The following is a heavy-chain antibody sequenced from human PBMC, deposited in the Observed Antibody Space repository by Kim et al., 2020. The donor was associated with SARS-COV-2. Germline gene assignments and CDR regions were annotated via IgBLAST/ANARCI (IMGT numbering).Heavy chain of an antibody. D-gene: IGHD6-13*01. CDR1: GGSISSGGYY. V-gene: IGHV4-31*03. CDR2: IYYSGST. Sequence: SETLSLTCTVSGGSISSGGYYWSWIRQHPGKGLEWIGYIYYSGSTYYNPSLKSRVTISVDTSKNQFSLKLSSVTAADTAVYYCASGYSSSWYVGANWFDPWGQGTLVTVSS. CDR3: ASGYSSSWYVGANWFDP. J-gene: IGHJ5*02.